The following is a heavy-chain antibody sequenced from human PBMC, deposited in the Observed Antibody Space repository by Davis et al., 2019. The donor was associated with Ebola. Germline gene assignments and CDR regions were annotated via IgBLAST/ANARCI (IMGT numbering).Heavy chain of an antibody. D-gene: IGHD3-16*01. CDR3: ASFTFGRGGY. V-gene: IGHV4-38-2*02. CDR1: GDSISSGYY. CDR2: IYHSGST. Sequence: SETLSLTCTVSGDSISSGYYWGWIRQPPGKGLEWIGSIYHSGSTYYNPSLKSRVTISVDTSKNRFSLKLTSVTAADTAAYYCASFTFGRGGYWGQGTLVNVSS. J-gene: IGHJ4*02.